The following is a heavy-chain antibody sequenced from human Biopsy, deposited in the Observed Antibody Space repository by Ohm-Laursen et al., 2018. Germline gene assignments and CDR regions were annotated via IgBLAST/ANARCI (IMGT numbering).Heavy chain of an antibody. CDR2: ISHTGYT. J-gene: IGHJ1*01. Sequence: GTLSLTCTVSGGSFTGHYWTWIRQPPGKGLEWIGHISHTGYTSYKSSLKSRATISLDTSRKHFSLRLTSLAAADTAVYYCGRGSNEYGGLFFPHWGQGTLVTVSS. CDR3: GRGSNEYGGLFFPH. CDR1: GGSFTGHY. V-gene: IGHV4-59*11. D-gene: IGHD4-23*01.